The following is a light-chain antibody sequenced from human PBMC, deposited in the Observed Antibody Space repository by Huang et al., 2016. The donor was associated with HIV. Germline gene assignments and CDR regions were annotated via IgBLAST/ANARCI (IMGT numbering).Light chain of an antibody. CDR2: DAS. J-gene: IGKJ1*01. CDR1: QNVSSY. Sequence: EIVLTQSPATLSLSPGERATLSCRASQNVSSYLAWYQQKPGQAPRLLIYDASTRATGIPARFSGSGSGTDFTLTISSLEPEDFAVYYCQQRSIWPWTFGQGTKVEIK. V-gene: IGKV3-11*01. CDR3: QQRSIWPWT.